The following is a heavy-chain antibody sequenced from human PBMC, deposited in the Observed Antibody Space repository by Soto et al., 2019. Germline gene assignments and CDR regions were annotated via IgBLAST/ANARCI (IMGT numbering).Heavy chain of an antibody. V-gene: IGHV4-59*05. D-gene: IGHD1-1*01. CDR3: ARTRAVWFDP. J-gene: IGHJ5*02. CDR1: GGSISSYY. Sequence: SETLSLTXTVSGGSISSYYWSCIRQPPGKGLEWIGSIYYSGSTYYNPSLKSRVTISVDTSKNQFSLKLSSVTAADTAVYYCARTRAVWFDPWGQGTLVTVS. CDR2: IYYSGST.